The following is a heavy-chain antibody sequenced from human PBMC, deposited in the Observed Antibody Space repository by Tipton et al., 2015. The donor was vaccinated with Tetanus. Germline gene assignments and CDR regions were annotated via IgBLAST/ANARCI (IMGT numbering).Heavy chain of an antibody. V-gene: IGHV4-59*01. CDR1: GGSISTYY. CDR3: ARGDMVRGVIWFDP. CDR2: IYYRGST. D-gene: IGHD3-10*01. Sequence: TLSLTCTVSGGSISTYYWSWIRQPPGKGLEWIGYIYYRGSTNYYPSLKSRVTISVDTSKNQFSLKLSSVTAADTAVYYCARGDMVRGVIWFDPWGQGTLVTVSS. J-gene: IGHJ5*02.